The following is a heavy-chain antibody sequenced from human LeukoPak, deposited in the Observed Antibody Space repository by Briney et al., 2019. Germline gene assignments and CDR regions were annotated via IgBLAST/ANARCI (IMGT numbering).Heavy chain of an antibody. CDR1: GGSISNYY. V-gene: IGHV4-59*01. Sequence: SETLSLTCTVSGGSISNYYWYWMRQPPGKGLEWVAYTYYSGNAKYNPSLKSRVSISVDTSKNQFSLKLNSVTAADTAVYYCAKGGPEASAGLSWFDPWGQGTLVTVSS. CDR3: AKGGPEASAGLSWFDP. CDR2: TYYSGNA. D-gene: IGHD1-14*01. J-gene: IGHJ5*02.